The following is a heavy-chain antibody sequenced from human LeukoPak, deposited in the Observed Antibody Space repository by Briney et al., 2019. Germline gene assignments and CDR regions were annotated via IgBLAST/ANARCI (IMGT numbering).Heavy chain of an antibody. J-gene: IGHJ4*02. CDR1: GGSISSYY. Sequence: SETLSLTCTVSGGSISSYYWSWIRQPPGKGLEWIGYIYYSGSTNYNPSLKSRVTISVDTSKNQFSLKLSSVTAADTAVYYCARGRTIAAAGAHLAFDYWGQGTLVTVSS. CDR2: IYYSGST. V-gene: IGHV4-59*08. D-gene: IGHD6-13*01. CDR3: ARGRTIAAAGAHLAFDY.